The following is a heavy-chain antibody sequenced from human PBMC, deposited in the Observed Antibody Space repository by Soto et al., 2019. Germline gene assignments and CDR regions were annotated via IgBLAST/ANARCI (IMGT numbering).Heavy chain of an antibody. CDR1: GGSISTYY. Sequence: SETLSLTCSVSGGSISTYYWNWIRQPPGKGLEWIGYLYYGGSTNYNPSLESRVTISLDTSKNQISLKLSSVTAADTAVYYCARGRDDYNGWYVELWGGGALVTVS. D-gene: IGHD4-4*01. V-gene: IGHV4-59*01. CDR2: LYYGGST. CDR3: ARGRDDYNGWYVEL. J-gene: IGHJ2*01.